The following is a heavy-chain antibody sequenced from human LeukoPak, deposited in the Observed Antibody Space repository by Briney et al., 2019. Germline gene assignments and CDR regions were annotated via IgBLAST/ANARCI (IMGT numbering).Heavy chain of an antibody. V-gene: IGHV1-69*13. J-gene: IGHJ3*02. CDR1: GGTFSSYA. Sequence: GASVKVSCKASGGTFSSYAISWVRQAPGQGLEWMGGIIPIFGTANYAQKFQGRVTITADESTSTAYMALSSLRSEDTAVYYCARSDSYSSSWVDAFDIWGQGTMVTVSS. D-gene: IGHD6-13*01. CDR2: IIPIFGTA. CDR3: ARSDSYSSSWVDAFDI.